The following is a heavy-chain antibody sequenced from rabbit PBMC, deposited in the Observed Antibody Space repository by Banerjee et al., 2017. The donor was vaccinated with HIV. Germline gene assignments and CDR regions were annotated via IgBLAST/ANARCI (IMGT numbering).Heavy chain of an antibody. CDR1: GIDFSSSYW. D-gene: IGHD7-1*01. CDR3: ARVGYVGYGLDL. J-gene: IGHJ4*01. V-gene: IGHV1S40*01. Sequence: QSLEESGGDLVKPGASLTLTCKTSGIDFSSSYWICWVRQAPGKGLEWIACIGTTSGNTWYASWAKGRFTISKTSSTTVTLQMTSLTAADTATYFCARVGYVGYGLDLWGPGTLVTVS. CDR2: IGTTSGNT.